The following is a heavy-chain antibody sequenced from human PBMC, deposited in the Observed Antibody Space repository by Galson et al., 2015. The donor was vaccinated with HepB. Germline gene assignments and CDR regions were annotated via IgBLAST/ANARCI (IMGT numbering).Heavy chain of an antibody. CDR1: GFTFSSYS. Sequence: SLRLSCAASGFTFSSYSMNWVRQAPGKGLEWVSSISSSSSYIYYADSVKGRFTISRDNAKNSLYLQMNSLRAEDTAVYYCARDFPEIVALLYYYYMDVWGKGTTVTVSS. CDR3: ARDFPEIVALLYYYYMDV. CDR2: ISSSSSYI. D-gene: IGHD2-15*01. J-gene: IGHJ6*03. V-gene: IGHV3-21*01.